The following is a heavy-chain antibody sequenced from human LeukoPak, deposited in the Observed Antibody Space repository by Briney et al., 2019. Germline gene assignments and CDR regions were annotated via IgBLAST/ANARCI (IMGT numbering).Heavy chain of an antibody. CDR3: ARLGVASGFDY. J-gene: IGHJ4*02. CDR2: IDPDDSDT. Sequence: KPGEPLKISCKASGYSFTTYWIGWVRQMPGKGLDWMGIIDPDDSDTKYSPSFQGQVTISADKSIPTASLQWSSLKASDTAMYYCARLGVASGFDYWGQGTLVTVSS. V-gene: IGHV5-51*03. D-gene: IGHD2-21*01. CDR1: GYSFTTYW.